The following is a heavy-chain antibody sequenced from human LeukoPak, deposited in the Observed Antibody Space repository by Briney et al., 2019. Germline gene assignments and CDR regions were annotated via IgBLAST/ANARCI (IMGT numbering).Heavy chain of an antibody. D-gene: IGHD3-9*01. CDR2: INPSGGST. CDR1: GYTFTSYY. V-gene: IGHV1-46*01. J-gene: IGHJ3*02. CDR3: ARERRRNRGDILTPLDAFDI. Sequence: ASVKVSCKASGYTFTSYYMHWVRQAPGQGLEWMGIINPSGGSTSYAQKFQGRVTMTRDTSTSTVYMELSSLRSEDTAVYYCARERRRNRGDILTPLDAFDIWGQGTMVTVSS.